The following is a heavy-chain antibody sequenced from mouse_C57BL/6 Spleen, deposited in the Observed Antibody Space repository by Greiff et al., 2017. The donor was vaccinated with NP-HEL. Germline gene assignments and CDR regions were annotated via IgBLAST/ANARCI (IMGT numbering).Heavy chain of an antibody. Sequence: EVQLQQSGAELVRPGASVKLSCTASGFTIKDYYMHWVKQRPEQGLEWIGRIDPEDGDTEYATKFQGKATMTADTSSNTAYLQLSSLTSEDTAVYYCTYYCGSSHWYFDVWGTGTTVTVSS. D-gene: IGHD1-1*01. J-gene: IGHJ1*03. CDR1: GFTIKDYY. CDR2: IDPEDGDT. CDR3: TYYCGSSHWYFDV. V-gene: IGHV14-1*01.